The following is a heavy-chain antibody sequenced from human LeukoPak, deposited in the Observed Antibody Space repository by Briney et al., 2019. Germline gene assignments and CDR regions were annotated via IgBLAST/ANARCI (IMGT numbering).Heavy chain of an antibody. Sequence: PGGSLRLSXAASGFTFSSYSMNWVRQAPGKGLEWVSSISSSSSYIYYADSVRGRFTISRDNAKNSLYLQMNSLRAEDTAVYYCARDRGIFFLLTSHPRATDAFDIWGQGTMVTVSS. CDR1: GFTFSSYS. J-gene: IGHJ3*02. D-gene: IGHD1-26*01. CDR2: ISSSSSYI. V-gene: IGHV3-21*01. CDR3: ARDRGIFFLLTSHPRATDAFDI.